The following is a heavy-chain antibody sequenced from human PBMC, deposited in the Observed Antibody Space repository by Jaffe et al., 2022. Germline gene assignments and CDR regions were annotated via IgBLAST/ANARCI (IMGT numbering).Heavy chain of an antibody. D-gene: IGHD3-3*01. V-gene: IGHV3-21*01. J-gene: IGHJ6*03. CDR2: ISSSSSYI. CDR1: GFTFSSYS. Sequence: EVQLVESGGGLVKPGGSLRLSCAASGFTFSSYSMNWVRQAPGKGLEWVSSISSSSSYIYYADSVKGRFTISRDNAKNSLYLQMNSLRAEDTAVYYCARAIITIFGVVSEDLEREYYYYMDVWGKGTTVTVSS. CDR3: ARAIITIFGVVSEDLEREYYYYMDV.